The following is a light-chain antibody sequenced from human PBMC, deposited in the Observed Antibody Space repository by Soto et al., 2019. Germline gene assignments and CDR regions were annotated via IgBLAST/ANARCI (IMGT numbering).Light chain of an antibody. CDR3: QQRYSTPWT. CDR1: QSISSY. CDR2: AAS. J-gene: IGKJ1*01. Sequence: DIQMTQSPSSLSASVGDRVTITCRASQSISSYLNWYQQKPGKAPKLLIYAASSLHSGVPSRFSGSGSGTDFTLTISSLQPEDFATYYCQQRYSTPWTFGQGTKVDIK. V-gene: IGKV1-39*01.